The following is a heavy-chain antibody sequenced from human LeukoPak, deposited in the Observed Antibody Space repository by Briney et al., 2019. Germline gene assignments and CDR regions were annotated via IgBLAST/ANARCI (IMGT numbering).Heavy chain of an antibody. Sequence: SETLCLTCAVYGGSFSGYYWSWIRQPPGKGLEWIGEINHSGSTNYNPSLKSRVTISVDTSKNQFSLKLSSVTAADTAVYYCARGPYCSGGSCYRRQFDYWGQGTLVTVSS. CDR1: GGSFSGYY. D-gene: IGHD2-15*01. CDR3: ARGPYCSGGSCYRRQFDY. CDR2: INHSGST. V-gene: IGHV4-34*01. J-gene: IGHJ4*02.